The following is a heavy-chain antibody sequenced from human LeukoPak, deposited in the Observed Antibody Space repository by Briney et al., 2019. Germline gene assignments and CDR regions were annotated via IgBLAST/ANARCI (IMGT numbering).Heavy chain of an antibody. CDR3: ARDSYVVATLSHFDY. Sequence: ASVKVSCKASGYTFTSYGISWVRQAPGQGLEWMGWISAYNGNTNYAQKLQGRVTMTTDTSTSTAYMELRSLRSDDTAVYYCARDSYVVATLSHFDYWGQGTLVTVSS. D-gene: IGHD5-12*01. CDR2: ISAYNGNT. CDR1: GYTFTSYG. J-gene: IGHJ4*02. V-gene: IGHV1-18*01.